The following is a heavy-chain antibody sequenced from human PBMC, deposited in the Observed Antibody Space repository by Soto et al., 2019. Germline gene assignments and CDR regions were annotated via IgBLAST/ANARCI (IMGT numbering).Heavy chain of an antibody. CDR1: GGTFSSYA. J-gene: IGHJ4*02. Sequence: QVQLVQSGAAVKKPGSSVKVSCTASGGTFSSYAISWVRQAPGQGLEGTGGIIPIVGTANYAQKFQGRVTITADNTTNTAYMELSSMRSEDTAVYYCTTGEYPNYYDSSGYYSNWGQGTLVTVSS. CDR2: IIPIVGTA. D-gene: IGHD3-22*01. CDR3: TTGEYPNYYDSSGYYSN. V-gene: IGHV1-69*06.